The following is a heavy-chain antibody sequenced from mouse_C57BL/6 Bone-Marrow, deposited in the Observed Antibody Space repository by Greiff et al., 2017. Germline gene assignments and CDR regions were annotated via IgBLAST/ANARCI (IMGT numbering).Heavy chain of an antibody. Sequence: QVQLQQSEAELVRPGTSVKVSCKASGYAFTNYLIEWVKQRPGQGLEWIGVINPGSGGTNYNEKFKGKATLTADKSSSTAYMQLSSLTSEDSAVYFCARSKNWDSWFAYWGQGTLVTVSA. V-gene: IGHV1-54*01. J-gene: IGHJ3*01. CDR1: GYAFTNYL. D-gene: IGHD4-1*01. CDR3: ARSKNWDSWFAY. CDR2: INPGSGGT.